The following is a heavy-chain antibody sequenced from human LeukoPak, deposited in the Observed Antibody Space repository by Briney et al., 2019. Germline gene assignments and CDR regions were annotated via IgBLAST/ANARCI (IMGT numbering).Heavy chain of an antibody. J-gene: IGHJ4*02. CDR3: AKGGSGYYSGPTY. V-gene: IGHV3-23*01. CDR1: GFTFSSYA. Sequence: PGGSLRLSCAASGFTFSSYAMNWVRQAPGRGLEWVSGISGSGYGTYYADSVKGRFTISRDNSKNSLYLQMNNLRAEDTAVYYCAKGGSGYYSGPTYWGQGTLVTVSS. D-gene: IGHD3-22*01. CDR2: ISGSGYGT.